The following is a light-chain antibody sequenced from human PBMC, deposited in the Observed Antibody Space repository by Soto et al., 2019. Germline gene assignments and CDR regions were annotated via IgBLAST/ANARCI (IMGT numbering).Light chain of an antibody. CDR1: QSISSW. V-gene: IGKV1-5*03. CDR2: KAS. CDR3: QQYYSFPPT. J-gene: IGKJ1*01. Sequence: DIQMTPSPSTLSASVGDIVNITCRASQSISSWLAWYQQKPGKAPKLLIYKASSLQSGVPSRFSGSGSGTDFTLTISCLQSEDFATYYCQQYYSFPPTCGQGTKVDIK.